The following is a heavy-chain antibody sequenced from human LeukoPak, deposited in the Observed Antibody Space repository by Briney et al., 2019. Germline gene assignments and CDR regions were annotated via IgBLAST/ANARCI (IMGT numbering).Heavy chain of an antibody. D-gene: IGHD3-10*01. CDR3: ARGSYASGSSY. J-gene: IGHJ4*02. Sequence: PGGSLRLSCAASGFTFRSYNMNWVRQAPGKGLEWVSYISSSSSTIYYADSVKGGFTISRDNAKNSLYLQMNSLRAEDTAVYYCARGSYASGSSYWGQGTLVTVSS. V-gene: IGHV3-48*01. CDR1: GFTFRSYN. CDR2: ISSSSSTI.